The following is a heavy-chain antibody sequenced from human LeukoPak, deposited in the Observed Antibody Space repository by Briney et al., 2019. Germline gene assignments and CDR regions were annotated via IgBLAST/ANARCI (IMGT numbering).Heavy chain of an antibody. CDR3: ARGGSYLSAFDI. CDR1: GFTVSSNY. V-gene: IGHV3-53*01. D-gene: IGHD1-26*01. CDR2: IYSGGST. J-gene: IGHJ3*02. Sequence: GGSLRLSCAAYGFTVSSNYMSWVRQAPGKGLEWVSIIYSGGSTFYADSVKGRFTISRDNSKNTLYLQMNSLRAEDTAVYYCARGGSYLSAFDIWGQGTMVTVSS.